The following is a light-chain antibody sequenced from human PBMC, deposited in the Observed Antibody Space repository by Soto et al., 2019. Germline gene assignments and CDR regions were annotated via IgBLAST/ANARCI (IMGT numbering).Light chain of an antibody. CDR2: EVS. V-gene: IGLV2-14*01. CDR3: SSYTSSSTRV. J-gene: IGLJ3*02. Sequence: QSALTQPASVSVSPGQSITISCTGTSSDVGGYNYVSWYQQQPGKAPKLMIYEVSNRPSGVSNRFSGSKSGNTASLTISGLQAEDEADYYCSSYTSSSTRVFGGGTKLTVL. CDR1: SSDVGGYNY.